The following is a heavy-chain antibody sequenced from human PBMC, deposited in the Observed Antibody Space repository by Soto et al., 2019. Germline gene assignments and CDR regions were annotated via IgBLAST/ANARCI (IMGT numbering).Heavy chain of an antibody. V-gene: IGHV4-59*08. CDR1: GGSISSYY. J-gene: IGHJ2*01. Sequence: SETLSLTCTVSGGSISSYYWSWIRQPPGKGLEWIGYIYYSGSTNYNPSLKSRVTISVDTSKNQFSLKLSSVTAADTAVYYCTRHVPFYDILTGYENNWYFDLWGRGTLVTVSS. CDR3: TRHVPFYDILTGYENNWYFDL. CDR2: IYYSGST. D-gene: IGHD3-9*01.